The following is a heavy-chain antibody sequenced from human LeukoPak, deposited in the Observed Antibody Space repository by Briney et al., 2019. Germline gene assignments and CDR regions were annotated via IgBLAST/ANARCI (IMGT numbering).Heavy chain of an antibody. CDR3: LKSVPVIARPDLRGDLGMDV. CDR1: GLTFSNYA. CDR2: ISSNGGST. D-gene: IGHD3-16*01. Sequence: PGGSLRLSCSASGLTFSNYAMHWVRQAPGKGLEYVSAISSNGGSTYYADSVKGRFTISRDNSKNTLYLQMSSLRAEDTAVYYCLKSVPVIARPDLRGDLGMDVWGQGTTVTVSS. V-gene: IGHV3-64D*09. J-gene: IGHJ6*02.